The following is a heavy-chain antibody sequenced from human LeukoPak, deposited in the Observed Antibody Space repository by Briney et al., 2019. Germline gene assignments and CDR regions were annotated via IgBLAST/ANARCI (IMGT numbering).Heavy chain of an antibody. V-gene: IGHV4-59*11. Sequence: SETLSLTCTVSGGSISSHYWSWIRQPPGKGLEWIGYIYYSGSTNYNPSLKSRVTISVDTSKNQFSLKLSSVTAADTAVYYCARLRMGPRTRGSAFDIWGQGTMVTVSS. D-gene: IGHD2-15*01. CDR3: ARLRMGPRTRGSAFDI. CDR2: IYYSGST. CDR1: GGSISSHY. J-gene: IGHJ3*02.